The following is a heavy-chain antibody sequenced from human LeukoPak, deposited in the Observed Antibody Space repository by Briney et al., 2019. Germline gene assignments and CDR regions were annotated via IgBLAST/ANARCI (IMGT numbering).Heavy chain of an antibody. CDR3: AREQVTTLPYYYYMDV. V-gene: IGHV4-61*02. J-gene: IGHJ6*03. Sequence: SETLSLTCTVSGGSISSGSYYWSWIRQPAGKGLEWIGRIYTSGSTNYNPSLKSRVTISVDTSKNQFSLKLSSVTAADTAVYYCAREQVTTLPYYYYMDVWGKGTTVTVSS. D-gene: IGHD2-21*02. CDR1: GGSISSGSYY. CDR2: IYTSGST.